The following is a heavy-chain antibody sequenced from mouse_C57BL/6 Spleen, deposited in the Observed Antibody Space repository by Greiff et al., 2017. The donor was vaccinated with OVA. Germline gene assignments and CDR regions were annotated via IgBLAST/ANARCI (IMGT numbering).Heavy chain of an antibody. CDR3: TREDGYVFDY. CDR1: GFTFSSYA. D-gene: IGHD2-3*01. J-gene: IGHJ2*01. CDR2: ISSGGDYI. Sequence: EVMLVESGEGLVKPGGSLKLSCAASGFTFSSYAMSWVRQTPEKRLEWVAYISSGGDYIYYADPVKSRFTISRDNDRKTLYLQMSSLKSDDAAMYYCTREDGYVFDYWGQGTTLTVSS. V-gene: IGHV5-9-1*02.